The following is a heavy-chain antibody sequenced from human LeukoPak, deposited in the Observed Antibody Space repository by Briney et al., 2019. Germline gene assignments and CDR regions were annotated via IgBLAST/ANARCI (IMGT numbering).Heavy chain of an antibody. J-gene: IGHJ4*02. V-gene: IGHV3-23*01. D-gene: IGHD3-22*01. CDR2: ISGSGGST. CDR1: GFTFSSYA. CDR3: AKDPEYYYDSSGYYPRFDY. Sequence: GGSLRLSCAASGFTFSSYAMSWVRQAPGKGLEWVSAISGSGGSTYYADSVKGRFTISRDNSKNTLYLQMNSLRAEDTAVYYCAKDPEYYYDSSGYYPRFDYWGQGTLVTVSP.